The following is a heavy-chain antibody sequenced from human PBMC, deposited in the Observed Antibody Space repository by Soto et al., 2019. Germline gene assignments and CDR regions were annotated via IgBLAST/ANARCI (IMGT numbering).Heavy chain of an antibody. J-gene: IGHJ5*02. CDR2: IYWDDDK. CDR3: VQSPWRNSKAWFDP. V-gene: IGHV2-5*02. Sequence: QITLKESGPTRVKPTQTLTLTCTFSGFSLTTSGVGVGWIRQPPGKALEWLALIYWDDDKRYSPSLQTRLTTTKDTSKNLVVLIMANMDPVDTATYYCVQSPWRNSKAWFDPWGPGTLVTVSS. CDR1: GFSLTTSGVG.